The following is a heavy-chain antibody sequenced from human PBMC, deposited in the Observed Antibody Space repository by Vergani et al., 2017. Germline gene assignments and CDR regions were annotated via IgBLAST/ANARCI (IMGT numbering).Heavy chain of an antibody. Sequence: QVQPVLSGAAVKKPGDSVQDSCKASGYTFTSYDMHWVRPAPGQGLEWMGKIYPSGGTNYAQTFKGRVTMTKDTSTSTVDMELSSLRSEDTAMDYCDRDRSVDCPLAMDVWGQGTTVTVSS. V-gene: IGHV1-46*03. CDR3: DRDRSVDCPLAMDV. J-gene: IGHJ6*01. D-gene: IGHD2-21*01. CDR2: IYPSGGT. CDR1: GYTFTSYD.